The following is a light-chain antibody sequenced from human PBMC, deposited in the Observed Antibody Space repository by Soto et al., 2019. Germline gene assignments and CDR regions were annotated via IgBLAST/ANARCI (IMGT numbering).Light chain of an antibody. CDR1: QSVLYNSDNKNF. Sequence: DIVMTQSPDSLAVSLGERATINCRSSQSVLYNSDNKNFLAWYQHKPGQPPRLLISWASARESGVPDRFTGSGSGTDFTLTIDSLQAEDVAVYSCHQFYNTPTFGQGTKVEIK. J-gene: IGKJ1*01. V-gene: IGKV4-1*01. CDR3: HQFYNTPT. CDR2: WAS.